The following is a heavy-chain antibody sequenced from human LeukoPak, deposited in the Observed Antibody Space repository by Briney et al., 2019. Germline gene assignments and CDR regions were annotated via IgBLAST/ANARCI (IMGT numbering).Heavy chain of an antibody. CDR2: VKEDGSDE. CDR3: ARDLAPGERGGNWFDP. Sequence: GGSLRLSCTASGSTFSSHSMSWVRQAPGKGLEWVANVKEDGSDENYVGSVKGRFTISRDNAKNSLYLQMNSLRAEDTAVYYCARDLAPGERGGNWFDPWGQGTLVTVSS. CDR1: GSTFSSHS. V-gene: IGHV3-7*01. J-gene: IGHJ5*02. D-gene: IGHD1-26*01.